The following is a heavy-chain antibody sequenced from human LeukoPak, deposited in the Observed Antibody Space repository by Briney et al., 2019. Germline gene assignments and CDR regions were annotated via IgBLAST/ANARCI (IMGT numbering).Heavy chain of an antibody. J-gene: IGHJ3*02. V-gene: IGHV3-23*01. D-gene: IGHD3-10*01. CDR1: GFTFSSSA. Sequence: GGSLRLSCAASGFTFSSSAMSWVRQAPGKGLEWFSAISNNGGYTYYADSVQGRFTISRDNSKSTLCLQMNSLRAEDTAVYYCARDRGTGGAFDIWGQGTKVTVSS. CDR2: ISNNGGYT. CDR3: ARDRGTGGAFDI.